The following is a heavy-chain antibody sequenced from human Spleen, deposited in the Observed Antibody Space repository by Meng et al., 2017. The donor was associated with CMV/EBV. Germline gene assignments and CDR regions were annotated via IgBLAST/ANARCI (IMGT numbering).Heavy chain of an antibody. CDR3: ARFITMIVVVITHRVANWFDP. D-gene: IGHD3-22*01. J-gene: IGHJ5*02. CDR1: GGSFSGYY. CDR2: INHSGST. V-gene: IGHV4-34*01. Sequence: ESLKISCAVYGGSFSGYYWSWIRQPPGKGLEWIGEINHSGSTNYNPSLKSRVTISVDTSKNQFSLKLSSVAAADTAVYYCARFITMIVVVITHRVANWFDPWGQETLVTVSS.